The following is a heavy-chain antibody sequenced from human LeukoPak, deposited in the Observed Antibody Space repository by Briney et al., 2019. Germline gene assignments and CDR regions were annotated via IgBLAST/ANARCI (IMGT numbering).Heavy chain of an antibody. CDR1: GFTFSSYG. D-gene: IGHD3-16*02. CDR2: ISYDGSNK. CDR3: AREGYDYVWGSYRHYYFDY. J-gene: IGHJ4*02. Sequence: PGRSLRLSCAASGFTFSSYGMHWVRQAPGKGLEWVAVISYDGSNKYYADSVKGRFTISRDNSKNTLYLQMNSLRAEDTAVYYCAREGYDYVWGSYRHYYFDYWGQGTLVTVSS. V-gene: IGHV3-30*03.